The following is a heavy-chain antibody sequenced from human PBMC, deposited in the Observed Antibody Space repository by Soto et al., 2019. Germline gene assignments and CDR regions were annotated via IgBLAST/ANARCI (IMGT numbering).Heavy chain of an antibody. V-gene: IGHV3-23*01. D-gene: IGHD3-9*01. CDR2: ITGSGGYT. J-gene: IGHJ6*01. Sequence: EVHLLESGGGLVQPGGSLRLSCAASGFTFSSYAMSWVRQAPGKGLEWVSDITGSGGYTFYADSVTGRFTISRDNSKNTLWLQMSSLRAEDTAVYYCAKERYYDILTGPENYYYHYGMDVW. CDR1: GFTFSSYA. CDR3: AKERYYDILTGPENYYYHYGMDV.